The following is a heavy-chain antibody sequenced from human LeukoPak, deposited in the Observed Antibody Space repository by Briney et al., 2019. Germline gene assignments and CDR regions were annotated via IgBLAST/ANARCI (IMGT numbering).Heavy chain of an antibody. V-gene: IGHV3-48*03. CDR3: ARILGNNYYHYYMDV. CDR1: GFTFSDYE. J-gene: IGHJ6*03. Sequence: GGSLRLSCAVSGFTFSDYEMTWVRQAPGKGLEWISFITSSGATKYYADSVRGRFPISRDNANNSLYLLVDSLRADDTAVYFCARILGNNYYHYYMDVWGNGTTVTVSS. CDR2: ITSSGATK.